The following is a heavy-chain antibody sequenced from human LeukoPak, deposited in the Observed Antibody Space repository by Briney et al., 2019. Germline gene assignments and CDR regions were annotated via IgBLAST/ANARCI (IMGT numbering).Heavy chain of an antibody. V-gene: IGHV3-72*01. J-gene: IGHJ4*02. CDR1: GFTFSDHY. Sequence: PGGSLRLSCAASGFTFSDHYVDWVRQGPAKGLEWVGSSRNKPNGYTTEYAASVKGRFTISRDDSKNSVYLQMNSLKTEDTAVYYCARRVRGDYFDYLGQGTLVTVSS. CDR3: ARRVRGDYFDY. D-gene: IGHD3-10*01. CDR2: SRNKPNGYTT.